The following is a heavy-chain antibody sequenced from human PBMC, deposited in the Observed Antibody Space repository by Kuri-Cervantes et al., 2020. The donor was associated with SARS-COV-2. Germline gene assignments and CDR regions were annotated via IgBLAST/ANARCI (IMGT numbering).Heavy chain of an antibody. V-gene: IGHV3-30*02. CDR2: IRYDGSNK. CDR1: GFTFSSYG. J-gene: IGHJ3*02. D-gene: IGHD1-1*01. Sequence: GESLKISCAASGFTFSSYGMHWVRQAPGKGLEWVAFIRYDGSNKYYADSVKGRFTISRDNSKNTLYLQMNSLRAEDTAVYYCAKDSNHVATGDAFDIWGQGTMVTVSS. CDR3: AKDSNHVATGDAFDI.